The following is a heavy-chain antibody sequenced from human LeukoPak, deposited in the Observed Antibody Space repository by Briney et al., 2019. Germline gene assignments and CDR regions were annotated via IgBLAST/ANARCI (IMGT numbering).Heavy chain of an antibody. CDR2: IYYSGST. V-gene: IGHV4-61*01. J-gene: IGHJ4*02. CDR3: ASSSPRSGYYKTIDY. CDR1: GGSVSSGNYY. D-gene: IGHD3-22*01. Sequence: PSETLSLTCTVSGGSVSSGNYYWSWIRQPPGKGLEWIGYIYYSGSTNYNPSLKSRVTISVDTSKNQFSLKLSSVTAADTAVYYCASSSPRSGYYKTIDYWGQGTLVTVSS.